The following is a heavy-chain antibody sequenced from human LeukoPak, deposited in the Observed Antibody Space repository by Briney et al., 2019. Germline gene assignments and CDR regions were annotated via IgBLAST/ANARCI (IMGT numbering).Heavy chain of an antibody. CDR2: ISYDGSNK. J-gene: IGHJ4*02. D-gene: IGHD3-10*01. CDR3: AKGPRYYYGSEFDY. Sequence: GGSLRLSCAASGFTFSSYAMHWVRQAPGKGLEWVAVISYDGSNKYYADSVKGRFTISRDNSKNTLYLQMNSLRAEDTAVYYCAKGPRYYYGSEFDYWGQGALVTVSS. V-gene: IGHV3-30*04. CDR1: GFTFSSYA.